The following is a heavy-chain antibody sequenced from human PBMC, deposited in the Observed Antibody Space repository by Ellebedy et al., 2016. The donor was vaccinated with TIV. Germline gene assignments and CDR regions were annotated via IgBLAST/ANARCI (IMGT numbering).Heavy chain of an antibody. J-gene: IGHJ3*02. V-gene: IGHV1-18*04. CDR3: ARIGGGVSGTSFDI. D-gene: IGHD3-16*01. Sequence: AASVKVSCKASGYTFTSYGISWVRQAPGRGLEWMGWLSSYNGNTKYAQKFQGRVTMTTDTSTSTTYMELRGLRSDDTALYYCARIGGGVSGTSFDIWGQGTMVTVSS. CDR2: LSSYNGNT. CDR1: GYTFTSYG.